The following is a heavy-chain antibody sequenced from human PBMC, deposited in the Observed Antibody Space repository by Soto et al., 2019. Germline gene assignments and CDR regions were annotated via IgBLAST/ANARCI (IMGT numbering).Heavy chain of an antibody. CDR1: GASISGSYYY. Sequence: SETLSLTXAVSGASISGSYYYWAWLRQSPGKGPEWIGSVFYTGFTSYNPSLESRVSVSVDTSKSQFSLKLSAVTAADTAVYYCATSQKGYNWNYFDHWGQGALVTVSS. CDR3: ATSQKGYNWNYFDH. D-gene: IGHD1-20*01. V-gene: IGHV4-39*01. J-gene: IGHJ4*02. CDR2: VFYTGFT.